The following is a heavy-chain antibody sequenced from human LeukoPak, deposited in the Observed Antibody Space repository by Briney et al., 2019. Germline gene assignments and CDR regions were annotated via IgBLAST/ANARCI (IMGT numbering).Heavy chain of an antibody. J-gene: IGHJ4*02. CDR3: ARRHYDSSGYSSTPTRLGGKTLDHQSSYYFDY. CDR2: IKQDGSEK. D-gene: IGHD3-22*01. Sequence: GGSLRLSCAASGFTFSSYAMHWVRQAPGKGLEWVANIKQDGSEKYYVDSVKGRFTISRDNAKNSLYLQMNSLRAEDTAVYYCARRHYDSSGYSSTPTRLGGKTLDHQSSYYFDYWGQGTLVTVSS. V-gene: IGHV3-7*01. CDR1: GFTFSSYA.